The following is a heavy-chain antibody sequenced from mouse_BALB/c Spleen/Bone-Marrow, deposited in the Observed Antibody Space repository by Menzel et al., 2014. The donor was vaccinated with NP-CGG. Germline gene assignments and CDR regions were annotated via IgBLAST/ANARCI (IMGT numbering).Heavy chain of an antibody. J-gene: IGHJ3*01. CDR1: GFNIKNTY. V-gene: IGHV14-3*02. CDR3: ATYYYGSSLFAY. CDR2: IDPANVNT. D-gene: IGHD1-1*01. Sequence: DVQLVESGAELVKPGASVKLSCTASGFNIKNTYIHWVKQRPEQGLEWIGRIDPANVNTKYDPKFQGKATITADTSSNTAYLQLSGLTSEDTAVYYCATYYYGSSLFAYWGQGTLVTVSA.